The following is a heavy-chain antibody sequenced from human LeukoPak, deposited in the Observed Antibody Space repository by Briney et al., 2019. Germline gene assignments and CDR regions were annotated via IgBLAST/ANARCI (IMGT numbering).Heavy chain of an antibody. CDR2: IVVGSGNT. Sequence: SVKVSCKASGFTFTSSAVQWVRQARGQRLEWIGWIVVGSGNTNYAQKFQERVTITRDMSTSTAYMELSSLRSEDTAVYYCAAGKNDYGVYADYWGQGTLVTVSS. D-gene: IGHD4-17*01. CDR3: AAGKNDYGVYADY. V-gene: IGHV1-58*01. CDR1: GFTFTSSA. J-gene: IGHJ4*02.